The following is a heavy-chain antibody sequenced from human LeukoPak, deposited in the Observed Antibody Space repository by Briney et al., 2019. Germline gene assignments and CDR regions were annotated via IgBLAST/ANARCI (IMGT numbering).Heavy chain of an antibody. Sequence: SETLSLTCTVSGGSISSSSYYWGWIRQPPGKGLEWIGSIYYSGSTHYNPSLKSRVTISVDTSKNQFSLKLSSVTAADTAVYYCARLSYDGSGYYLDYWGQGTLVTVSS. D-gene: IGHD3-22*01. CDR3: ARLSYDGSGYYLDY. CDR1: GGSISSSSYY. J-gene: IGHJ4*02. V-gene: IGHV4-39*01. CDR2: IYYSGST.